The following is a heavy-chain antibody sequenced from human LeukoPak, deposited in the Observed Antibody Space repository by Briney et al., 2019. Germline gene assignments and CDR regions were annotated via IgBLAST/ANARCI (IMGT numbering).Heavy chain of an antibody. CDR2: INPNSGAT. D-gene: IGHD2-2*01. Sequence: ASVKVSCKASGYTFTGYYIHWVRQAPGQGLEWMGRINPNSGATKYAQKFQGRVSMTRDTSISTAYMDLSGVTSDDTAVYYCGRAGYCTGTSCYEGHTVVNFDHWGQGTLVTVSS. J-gene: IGHJ4*02. CDR3: GRAGYCTGTSCYEGHTVVNFDH. V-gene: IGHV1-2*06. CDR1: GYTFTGYY.